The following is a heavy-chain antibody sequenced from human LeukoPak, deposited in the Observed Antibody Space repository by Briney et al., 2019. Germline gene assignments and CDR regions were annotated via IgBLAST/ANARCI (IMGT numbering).Heavy chain of an antibody. V-gene: IGHV1-69*06. J-gene: IGHJ6*03. Sequence: ASVKVSCKASGGTFSSYAISWVRQAPGQGLEWMGGIIPIFGTANYAQKFQGRVTITADKSTSTAYMELSRLRSDDTAVYYCARDPYGSGSSSYYYYYMDVWGKGTTVTISS. CDR2: IIPIFGTA. D-gene: IGHD3-10*01. CDR3: ARDPYGSGSSSYYYYYMDV. CDR1: GGTFSSYA.